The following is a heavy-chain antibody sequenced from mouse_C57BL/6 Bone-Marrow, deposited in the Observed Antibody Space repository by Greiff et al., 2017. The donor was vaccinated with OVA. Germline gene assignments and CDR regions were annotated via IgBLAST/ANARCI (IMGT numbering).Heavy chain of an antibody. CDR2: IHPNSGST. V-gene: IGHV1-64*01. CDR3: ARGPPYYGKAY. D-gene: IGHD1-1*01. Sequence: VQLQQSGAELVKPGASVKLSCKASGYTFTSYWMHWVKQRPGQGLEWIGMIHPNSGSTNYNEKFKSKATLTVDKSSSTAYMQLSSLTSEDSAVYYCARGPPYYGKAYWGQGTTLTVSS. J-gene: IGHJ2*01. CDR1: GYTFTSYW.